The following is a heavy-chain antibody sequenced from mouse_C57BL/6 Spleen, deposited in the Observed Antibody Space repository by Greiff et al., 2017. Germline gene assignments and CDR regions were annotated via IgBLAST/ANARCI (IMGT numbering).Heavy chain of an antibody. CDR3: ARNLPYYYGSGYDY. J-gene: IGHJ2*01. CDR2: ISDGGSYT. Sequence: EVMLVESGGGLVKPGGSLKLSCAASGFTFSSYAMSWVRQTPEKRLEWVATISDGGSYTYYPDNVKGRFTISRDNAKNNLYLQMSHLKSEDTAMYYCARNLPYYYGSGYDYWGQGTTLTVSS. V-gene: IGHV5-4*03. D-gene: IGHD1-1*01. CDR1: GFTFSSYA.